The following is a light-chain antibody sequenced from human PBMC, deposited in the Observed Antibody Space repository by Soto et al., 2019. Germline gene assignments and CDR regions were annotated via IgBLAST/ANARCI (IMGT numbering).Light chain of an antibody. CDR1: PSISSY. J-gene: IGKJ2*01. CDR3: QQSYSTPPYT. V-gene: IGKV1-39*01. Sequence: DIQMTQSPSSLSASVGDRVTITCRTSPSISSYFNWYQQKPGKAPKLLIYAASSLQSGVPSRFSCSVSGTDFTITIGSLQPADFATYYCQQSYSTPPYTFGKGTKLEIK. CDR2: AAS.